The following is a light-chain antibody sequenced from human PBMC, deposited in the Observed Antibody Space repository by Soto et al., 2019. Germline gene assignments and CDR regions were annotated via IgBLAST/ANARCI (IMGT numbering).Light chain of an antibody. CDR2: AAS. J-gene: IGKJ4*01. V-gene: IGKV1-39*01. CDR1: QSISSY. CDR3: QQYNYWPLT. Sequence: DIQMTQSPSSLSASVGDRVTITCRASQSISSYLNWYQQKPGKAPKLLIYAASSLQSGVPSRFSGSGSGTEIPPTIRRLQAEDFAGYFRQQYNYWPLTFGRGTKVDIK.